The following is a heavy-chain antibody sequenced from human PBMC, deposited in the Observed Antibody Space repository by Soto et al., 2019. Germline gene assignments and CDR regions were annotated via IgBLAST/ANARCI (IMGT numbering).Heavy chain of an antibody. Sequence: EVQLVESGGGLVQPGGSLRLSCAASGFTFSSYSMNWVRQAPGNGLEWVSYISSSSSTIYYADSVKGRFTISRDNAKNALYLQMNGLRDEDSGVNDWARYPHPYSYCYDECGYSNWFDPWGQGTLVTVSS. V-gene: IGHV3-48*02. CDR2: ISSSSSTI. D-gene: IGHD3-22*01. J-gene: IGHJ5*02. CDR3: ARYPHPYSYCYDECGYSNWFDP. CDR1: GFTFSSYS.